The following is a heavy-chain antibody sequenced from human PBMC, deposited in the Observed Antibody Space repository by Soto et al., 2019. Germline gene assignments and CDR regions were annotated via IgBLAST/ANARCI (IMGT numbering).Heavy chain of an antibody. CDR2: IIPIFGTA. J-gene: IGHJ3*02. CDR1: GGTVSSYA. Sequence: SVKVSCKASGGTVSSYAISWVRQAPGQGLEWMGGIIPIFGTANYAQKFQGRVTITADESTSTAYMELSSLRSEDTAVYYCASPLAVPATMSARFFGVVISAFDIWGKGTMVTVSS. CDR3: ASPLAVPATMSARFFGVVISAFDI. D-gene: IGHD3-3*01. V-gene: IGHV1-69*13.